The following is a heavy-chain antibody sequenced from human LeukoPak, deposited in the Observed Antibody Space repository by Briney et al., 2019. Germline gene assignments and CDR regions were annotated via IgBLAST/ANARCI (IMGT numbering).Heavy chain of an antibody. CDR1: GFTFSSYS. Sequence: GGSQRLSCAASGFTFSSYSMNWVRQAPGKGLEWVSSISSSSSYIYYADSVKGRFTISRDNAKNSLYLQMNSLRAEDTAVYYCARKEGIAADFDYWGQGTLVTVSS. J-gene: IGHJ4*02. CDR3: ARKEGIAADFDY. CDR2: ISSSSSYI. V-gene: IGHV3-21*01. D-gene: IGHD6-13*01.